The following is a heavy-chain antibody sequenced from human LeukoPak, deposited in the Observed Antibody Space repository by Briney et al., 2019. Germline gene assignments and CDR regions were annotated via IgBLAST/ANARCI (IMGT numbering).Heavy chain of an antibody. CDR3: VKHMRATNTYSFFGLDV. J-gene: IGHJ6*02. V-gene: IGHV3-9*01. D-gene: IGHD1-26*01. Sequence: SLRLSCAATGVTFKDYGMHWVRQPPGKGLEWVSSINWNGGGTDYADSVKGRFTISRDNAKNSLYLQLSSLRPEDTALYYCVKHMRATNTYSFFGLDVWGQGTTVTVSS. CDR1: GVTFKDYG. CDR2: INWNGGGT.